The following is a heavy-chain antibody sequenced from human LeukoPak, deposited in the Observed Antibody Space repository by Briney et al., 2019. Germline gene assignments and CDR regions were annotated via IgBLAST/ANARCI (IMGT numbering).Heavy chain of an antibody. V-gene: IGHV3-15*01. D-gene: IGHD6-19*01. Sequence: GGSLRLSCAASGFTFSNAWMSWVRQAPGKGLEWVGRIKSKTDGGTTDYAAPVKGRFTISRDDSKNTLYLQMNRLKTEHTAVYYCTSLSSGWYRADYWGQGTLVTVSS. J-gene: IGHJ4*02. CDR3: TSLSSGWYRADY. CDR1: GFTFSNAW. CDR2: IKSKTDGGTT.